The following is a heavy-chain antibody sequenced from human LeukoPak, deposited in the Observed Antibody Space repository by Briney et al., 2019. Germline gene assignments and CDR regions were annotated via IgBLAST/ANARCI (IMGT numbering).Heavy chain of an antibody. CDR1: GFTFSSYW. J-gene: IGHJ4*02. Sequence: GGSLRLSCAASGFTFSSYWMHWVRQAPGKGLVWVSRINSDGSSTSYADSVKGRFTISRDNAKNTLYLQMNSLRAEGTAVYYCAKGGFLEWLLYFDYWGQGTLVTVSS. D-gene: IGHD3-3*01. V-gene: IGHV3-74*01. CDR2: INSDGSST. CDR3: AKGGFLEWLLYFDY.